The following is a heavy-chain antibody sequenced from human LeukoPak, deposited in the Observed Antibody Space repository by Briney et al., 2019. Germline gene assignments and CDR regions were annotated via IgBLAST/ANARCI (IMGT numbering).Heavy chain of an antibody. CDR1: GYSFTTFW. Sequence: GESLKISCKGSGYSFTTFWIDWVRQMPGKGLEWMGIIYAGDSDTRYSPSFQGQVTISVDKSISTDFLQWNSLKASDTAMYYCARQGYNSMEVWGQGTAVTVSS. CDR3: ARQGYNSMEV. V-gene: IGHV5-51*01. D-gene: IGHD5-24*01. J-gene: IGHJ6*02. CDR2: IYAGDSDT.